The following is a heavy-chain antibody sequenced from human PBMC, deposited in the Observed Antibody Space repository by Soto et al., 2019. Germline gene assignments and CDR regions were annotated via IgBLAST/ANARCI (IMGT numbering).Heavy chain of an antibody. V-gene: IGHV3-21*01. Sequence: GGSLRLSCAASGFTFSSYSMNWVRQAPGKGLEWVSSISSSSSYIYYADSVKGRFTISRDNAKNSLYLQMNSLRAEDTAVYYCARDRPSMVRGVNWFDPWGQGTLVTVSS. D-gene: IGHD3-10*01. CDR1: GFTFSSYS. CDR3: ARDRPSMVRGVNWFDP. J-gene: IGHJ5*02. CDR2: ISSSSSYI.